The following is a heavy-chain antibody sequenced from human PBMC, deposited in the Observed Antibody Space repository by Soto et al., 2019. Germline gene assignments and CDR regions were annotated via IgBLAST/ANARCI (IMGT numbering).Heavy chain of an antibody. V-gene: IGHV4-39*01. J-gene: IGHJ4*02. CDR1: GDSISSSAYY. Sequence: LSETMSLTCTVSGDSISSSAYYWGWIRQSPGKGLEWIGSFYYSGSTFYNPSLKSRVTISVDTSKNQFSLKLNSVTAADTAVYYCARHRGITGTDYWGQGTLVTV. CDR3: ARHRGITGTDY. D-gene: IGHD1-20*01. CDR2: FYYSGST.